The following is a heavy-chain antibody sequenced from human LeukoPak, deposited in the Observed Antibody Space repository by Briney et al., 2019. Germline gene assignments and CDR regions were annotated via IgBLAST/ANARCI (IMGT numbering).Heavy chain of an antibody. V-gene: IGHV4-59*01. D-gene: IGHD3-22*01. Sequence: SETLSLTCTVSGGSISSYYWSWLRQPPGKGLEWFGYTYYSGSTNYNPSLKSRVTISVDTSKNQFSLKLSSVTAADTAVYYCAREDSSGYYYGLFDYWGQGTLVTVSS. J-gene: IGHJ4*02. CDR1: GGSISSYY. CDR3: AREDSSGYYYGLFDY. CDR2: TYYSGST.